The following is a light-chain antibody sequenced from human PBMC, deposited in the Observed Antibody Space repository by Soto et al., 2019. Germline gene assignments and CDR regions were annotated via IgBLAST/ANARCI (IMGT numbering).Light chain of an antibody. CDR2: AAS. CDR3: QQSYSSPPT. Sequence: DIQMTQSRSSLSASVEDRVIITSRASQSISNHLNWYQQKPGKAPKLLIFAASSLQSGVPSRFSGSRSGPDITLTISSLKPEDFATYYSQQSYSSPPTFGQGTKVDI. J-gene: IGKJ1*01. CDR1: QSISNH. V-gene: IGKV1-39*01.